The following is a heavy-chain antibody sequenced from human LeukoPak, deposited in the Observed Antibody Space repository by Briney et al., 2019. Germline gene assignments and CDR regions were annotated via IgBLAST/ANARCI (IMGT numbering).Heavy chain of an antibody. CDR1: GGSISSYY. D-gene: IGHD6-13*01. J-gene: IGHJ5*02. Sequence: SETLSLTCTVSGGSISSYYWSWIRQPPGKGLEWIGYIYYSGSTNYNPSLKSRVTISVDTSKNQFSLKLSSVTAADTAVYYCACTPSIAAMFDSYWFDPWGQGTLVTVSS. CDR2: IYYSGST. CDR3: ACTPSIAAMFDSYWFDP. V-gene: IGHV4-59*01.